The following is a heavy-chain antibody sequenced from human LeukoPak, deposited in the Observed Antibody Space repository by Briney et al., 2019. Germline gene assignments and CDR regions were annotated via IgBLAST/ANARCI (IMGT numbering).Heavy chain of an antibody. CDR2: INHSGST. Sequence: PSGALSLPCAVYGGSFIGYYWSWIRQPPGKGLEWIGEINHSGSTNYNPSLKSRVTISVDTSKNQFSLKLSSVTAADTAVYYCASLLAFDYWGQGTLVTVSS. J-gene: IGHJ4*02. CDR1: GGSFIGYY. V-gene: IGHV4-34*01. CDR3: ASLLAFDY.